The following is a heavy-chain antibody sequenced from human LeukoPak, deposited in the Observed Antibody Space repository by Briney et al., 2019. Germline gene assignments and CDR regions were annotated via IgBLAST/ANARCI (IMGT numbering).Heavy chain of an antibody. CDR2: IFHSGST. CDR3: ARTSGYYYVDS. V-gene: IGHV4-31*03. D-gene: IGHD3-9*01. J-gene: IGHJ4*02. CDR1: GGSINSGHYY. Sequence: SETLSLTCTVSGGSINSGHYYWSWIRQVPGKGLEWIGYIFHSGSTYYNPSLKSRLSISVDTSKNQFSLKLSSVTAADAAVYYCARTSGYYYVDSWGQGTLVTVSS.